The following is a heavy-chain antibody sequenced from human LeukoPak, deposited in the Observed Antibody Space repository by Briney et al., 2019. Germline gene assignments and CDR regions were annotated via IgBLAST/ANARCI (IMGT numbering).Heavy chain of an antibody. CDR1: GGSLSGYY. CDR3: ARGRDVVVTALYYFDY. Sequence: SETLSLTCAVYGGSLSGYYWSWIRQPPGKGLEWIGEIIHSGSTNYNPSLKSRVTISVDTSKNQFSLKLSSVTAADTAVYYCARGRDVVVTALYYFDYWGQGTLVTVSS. CDR2: IIHSGST. V-gene: IGHV4-34*01. D-gene: IGHD2-21*02. J-gene: IGHJ4*02.